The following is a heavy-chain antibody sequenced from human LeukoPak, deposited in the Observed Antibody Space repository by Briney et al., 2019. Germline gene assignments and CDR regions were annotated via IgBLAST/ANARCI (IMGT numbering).Heavy chain of an antibody. CDR3: ARVGRTMVVTPRPTAGGSQH. V-gene: IGHV4-34*01. Sequence: PSETLSLTCAVYGGSFSGYYWSWIRQPPGKGLEWIGEINHSGSTNYNPSLRSRVTISVDTSKTQPSLKLSSVTAADTAVYYRARVGRTMVVTPRPTAGGSQHWGQGTLVTVSS. CDR2: INHSGST. CDR1: GGSFSGYY. D-gene: IGHD4-23*01. J-gene: IGHJ1*01.